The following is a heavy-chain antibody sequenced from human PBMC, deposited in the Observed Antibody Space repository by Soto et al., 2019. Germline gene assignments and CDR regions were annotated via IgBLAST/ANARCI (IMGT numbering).Heavy chain of an antibody. J-gene: IGHJ4*02. CDR2: TYYRSRWYN. Sequence: SQTRSLTCAISGDSVSSNSAAWNLIRQSPSRGLEWLGRTYYRSRWYNDYAVSVKSRITINPDTSKNQFSLQLNSVTPEDTAVYYCARDLSGYSYGLYYFDYWGQGTLVTVSS. D-gene: IGHD5-18*01. CDR3: ARDLSGYSYGLYYFDY. CDR1: GDSVSSNSAA. V-gene: IGHV6-1*01.